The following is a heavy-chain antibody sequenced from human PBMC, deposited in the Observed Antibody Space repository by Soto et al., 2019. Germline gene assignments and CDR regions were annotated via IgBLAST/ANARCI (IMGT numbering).Heavy chain of an antibody. CDR2: IFYSGTT. Sequence: QVQLQESGPGLVKPSQTLSLTCTVSGGSITSGGYFCSWIRQPPGKGLEWIGNIFYSGTTYYDPSLKSRVTISVDTSKNQCALKLSSVTAAATVVYFCARGVLYWGQGTLVTVSS. D-gene: IGHD1-1*01. CDR1: GGSITSGGYF. V-gene: IGHV4-31*03. CDR3: ARGVLY. J-gene: IGHJ4*02.